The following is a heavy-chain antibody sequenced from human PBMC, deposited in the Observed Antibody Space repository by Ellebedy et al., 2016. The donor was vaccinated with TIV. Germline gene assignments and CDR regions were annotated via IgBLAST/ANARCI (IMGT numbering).Heavy chain of an antibody. D-gene: IGHD6-19*01. V-gene: IGHV4-30-4*01. Sequence: MPSETLSLTCTVSGGSISSGASYWSWLRPAPGQGLAWVGYIYYTGTTYHNPSLKSRVTISGDTSKNQFSLKLSSVTAADTAVYYCARWQWLGRRYFDYWGQGTLVTVSS. CDR3: ARWQWLGRRYFDY. CDR1: GGSISSGASY. CDR2: IYYTGTT. J-gene: IGHJ4*02.